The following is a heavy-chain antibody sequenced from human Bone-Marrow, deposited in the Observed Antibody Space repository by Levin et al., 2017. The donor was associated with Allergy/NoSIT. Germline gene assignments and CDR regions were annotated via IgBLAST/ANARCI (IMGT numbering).Heavy chain of an antibody. D-gene: IGHD3-9*01. J-gene: IGHJ4*02. CDR1: GDSISSGDYY. V-gene: IGHV4-30-4*01. Sequence: SETLSLTCTVSGDSISSGDYYWSWIRQPPGTGLEWIGNILYSGTTYYNPSLKSRVTISVDTSKNQFSLKLSSVTAADTAVYYCARGGMFRYFDWLDWGQGTLVTVSS. CDR2: ILYSGTT. CDR3: ARGGMFRYFDWLD.